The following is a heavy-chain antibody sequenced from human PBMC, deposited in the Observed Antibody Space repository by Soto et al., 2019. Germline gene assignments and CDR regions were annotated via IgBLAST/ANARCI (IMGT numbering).Heavy chain of an antibody. CDR3: ARAPPGGYYFDY. J-gene: IGHJ4*02. D-gene: IGHD5-12*01. Sequence: PSPTLSLTCAISGDSVSSNSVAWNWIRQSPSRGLGWLGRTYYRSKWHDDYAVPVKSRMTINADPSKNQFSLQLSSVTPEDSAVYYCARAPPGGYYFDYWGQGTLVTVSS. V-gene: IGHV6-1*01. CDR2: TYYRSKWHD. CDR1: GDSVSSNSVA.